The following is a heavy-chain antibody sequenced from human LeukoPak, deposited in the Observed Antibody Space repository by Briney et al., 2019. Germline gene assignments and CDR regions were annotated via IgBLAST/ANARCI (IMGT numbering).Heavy chain of an antibody. CDR3: ARVSGGSCYSACLGWFDP. D-gene: IGHD2-15*01. CDR2: TIPIFGTA. J-gene: IGHJ5*02. CDR1: GGTFSSYA. Sequence: SVKVSCKASGGTFSSYAISWVRQAPGQGLEWMGGTIPIFGTANYAQRFQGRVTITADESTSTAYMELSSLRSEDTAVYYCARVSGGSCYSACLGWFDPWGQGTLVTVSS. V-gene: IGHV1-69*13.